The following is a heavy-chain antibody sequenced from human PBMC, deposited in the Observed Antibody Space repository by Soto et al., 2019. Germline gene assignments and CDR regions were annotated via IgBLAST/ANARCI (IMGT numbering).Heavy chain of an antibody. Sequence: EVQLLESGGGLVQPGGSLRLSCAASGFTFSTYAMSWVRQTPGKGLEWVSGIGGGDDDRYYADSVKGRFTISRDNSKNTLYLQMNSLRAEDTAVYYCAKSLTSTPRWYVNYYYYGMDVWGQGTTVTVSS. J-gene: IGHJ6*02. CDR3: AKSLTSTPRWYVNYYYYGMDV. CDR2: IGGGDDDR. V-gene: IGHV3-23*01. CDR1: GFTFSTYA. D-gene: IGHD6-13*01.